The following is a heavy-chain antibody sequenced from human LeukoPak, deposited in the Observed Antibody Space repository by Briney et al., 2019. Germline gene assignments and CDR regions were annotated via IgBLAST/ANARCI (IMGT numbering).Heavy chain of an antibody. CDR3: ARGISHYFYPDY. CDR2: ISSGSSYI. J-gene: IGHJ4*02. CDR1: GFTFSSYT. V-gene: IGHV3-21*04. D-gene: IGHD2/OR15-2a*01. Sequence: GGSLRLSCAASGFTFSSYTMNWVRQAPGKGLEWVSIISSGSSYIHYADSVKGRFTISRDNAKNSLYLQMNSLRADDTAVYYCARGISHYFYPDYWGQGTLVTVSS.